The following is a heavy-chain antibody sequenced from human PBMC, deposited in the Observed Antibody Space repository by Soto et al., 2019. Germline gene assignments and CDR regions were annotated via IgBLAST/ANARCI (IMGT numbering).Heavy chain of an antibody. Sequence: ASVKVSCKASGGTFSSYTISWVRQAPGQGLEWMGRIIPILGIANYAQKFQGRVTITADKSTSTAYMKLSSLRSEDTAVYYCARWGVVAGDFDYWGQGTLVTVSS. J-gene: IGHJ4*02. CDR3: ARWGVVAGDFDY. V-gene: IGHV1-69*02. CDR2: IIPILGIA. D-gene: IGHD6-19*01. CDR1: GGTFSSYT.